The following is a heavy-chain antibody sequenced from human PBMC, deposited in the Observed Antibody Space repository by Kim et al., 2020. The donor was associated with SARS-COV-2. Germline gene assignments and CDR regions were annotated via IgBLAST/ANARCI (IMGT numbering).Heavy chain of an antibody. J-gene: IGHJ4*02. D-gene: IGHD3-10*01. V-gene: IGHV3-9*01. CDR3: AKDIGGEFGELKDY. Sequence: YADSVKGRFTISRDNAKNSLYLKMNSLRAEDTALYYCAKDIGGEFGELKDYWGQGTLVTVSS.